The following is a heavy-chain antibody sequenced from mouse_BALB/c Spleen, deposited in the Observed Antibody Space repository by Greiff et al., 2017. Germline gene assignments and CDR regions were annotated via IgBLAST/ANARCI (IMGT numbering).Heavy chain of an antibody. V-gene: IGHV1-5*01. J-gene: IGHJ3*01. CDR1: GYSFTSYW. Sequence: VQLKQSGTVLARPGASVKMSCKASGYSFTSYWMHWVKQRPGQGLEWIGAIYPGNSDTSYNQKFKGKAKLTAVTSASTAYMELSSLTNEDSAVYYCTLYYYGSSYSFAYWGQGTLVTVSA. D-gene: IGHD1-1*01. CDR2: IYPGNSDT. CDR3: TLYYYGSSYSFAY.